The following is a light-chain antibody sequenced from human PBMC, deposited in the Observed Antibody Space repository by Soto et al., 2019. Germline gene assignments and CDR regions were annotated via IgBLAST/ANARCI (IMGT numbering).Light chain of an antibody. CDR1: SSDVGGYNY. Sequence: QSALTQPAYVSGSPGQSINISCTGTSSDVGGYNYVSWYQQHPGKAPKLMIYDVSNRPSGVSNRFSGSKSGNTASLTISGLQAEDEADYYCSSYTSSSTLVFGGGTKVTVL. CDR3: SSYTSSSTLV. V-gene: IGLV2-14*01. CDR2: DVS. J-gene: IGLJ3*02.